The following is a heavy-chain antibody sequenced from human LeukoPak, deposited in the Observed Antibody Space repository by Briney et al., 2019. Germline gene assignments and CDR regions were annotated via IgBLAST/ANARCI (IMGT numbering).Heavy chain of an antibody. CDR3: AKRGYSYGYLWDY. V-gene: IGHV3-23*01. CDR1: GFSFSSFA. CDR2: ISGGGGSA. D-gene: IGHD5-18*01. Sequence: PGGSLRLSCVASGFSFSSFAMSWVRQAPGKGLEWVAGISGGGGSAYCADSVKGRFTISRDNSKNTLYLQMNSLRAEDTAVYYCAKRGYSYGYLWDYWGQGTLVTVSS. J-gene: IGHJ4*02.